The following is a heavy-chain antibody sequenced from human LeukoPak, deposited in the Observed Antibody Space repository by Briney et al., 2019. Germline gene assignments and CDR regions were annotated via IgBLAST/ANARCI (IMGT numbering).Heavy chain of an antibody. CDR3: ARYYDFWSGSTYYFDY. V-gene: IGHV4-39*01. D-gene: IGHD3-3*01. Sequence: SETLSLTCTVSGGSISSSSYYWGWIRQPPGKGLEWIGSIYYSGSTYYNPSLKSRVTISVDASKNQFSLKLSSVTAADTAVYYCARYYDFWSGSTYYFDYWGQGTLVTVSS. CDR1: GGSISSSSYY. J-gene: IGHJ4*02. CDR2: IYYSGST.